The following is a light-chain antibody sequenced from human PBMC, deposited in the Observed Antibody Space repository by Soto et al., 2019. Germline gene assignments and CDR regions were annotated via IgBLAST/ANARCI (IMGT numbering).Light chain of an antibody. CDR3: QQYNNWPFT. CDR2: GAS. V-gene: IGKV3-15*01. J-gene: IGKJ3*01. CDR1: QSVTGN. Sequence: EIVMTQSPATLSVSPGERATLSCRASQSVTGNLAWYQQKPGQAPRLLIYGASTRATGIPARFSGSGSGTEFTLTISSLQSEDSAVYYCQQYNNWPFTFGPGTKVDIK.